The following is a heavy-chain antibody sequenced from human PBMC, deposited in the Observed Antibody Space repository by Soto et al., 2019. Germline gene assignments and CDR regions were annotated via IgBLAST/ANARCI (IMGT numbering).Heavy chain of an antibody. CDR1: GGSISSYY. J-gene: IGHJ4*02. Sequence: QVQLQESGPGLVKPSETLSLTCTVSGGSISSYYRSWIRQPPGKGLECIGYIYYSGSTNYNPSLKSRVTISVDTSKNQFSLKLSSVTAADTAVYYCARRYGYSFDYWGQGTLVTVSS. CDR2: IYYSGST. CDR3: ARRYGYSFDY. V-gene: IGHV4-59*08. D-gene: IGHD1-1*01.